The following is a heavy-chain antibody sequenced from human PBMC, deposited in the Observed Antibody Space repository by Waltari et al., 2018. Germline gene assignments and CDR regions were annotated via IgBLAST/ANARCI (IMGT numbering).Heavy chain of an antibody. J-gene: IGHJ6*02. CDR1: GFTFSSYA. V-gene: IGHV3-23*01. D-gene: IGHD3-16*02. Sequence: EVQLLESGGGLVQPGGSLRLSCAASGFTFSSYAMSWVRQAPGTGLEWVSAISGSGGSTYYADSVKGRFTISRDNSKNTLYLQMNSLRAEDTAVYYCAKGGFTFGGVIPYYYGMDVWGQGTTVTVSS. CDR3: AKGGFTFGGVIPYYYGMDV. CDR2: ISGSGGST.